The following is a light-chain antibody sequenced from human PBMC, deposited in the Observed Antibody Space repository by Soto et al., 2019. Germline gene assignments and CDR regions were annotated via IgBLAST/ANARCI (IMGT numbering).Light chain of an antibody. CDR1: SSDVGGYNY. J-gene: IGLJ1*01. CDR2: EVS. CDR3: SSYTSSSTLGV. Sequence: ALTQPASVSGSPGQSITISCTGTSSDVGGYNYVSWYQQHPGKAPKLMIYEVSNRPSGVSNRFSGSKSGNTASLTISGPQAEDEADYYCSSYTSSSTLGVFGTGTKVTVL. V-gene: IGLV2-14*01.